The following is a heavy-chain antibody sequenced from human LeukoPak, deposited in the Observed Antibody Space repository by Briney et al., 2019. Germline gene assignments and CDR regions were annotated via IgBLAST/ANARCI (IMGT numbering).Heavy chain of an antibody. D-gene: IGHD3-16*01. Sequence: PGGSLRLSCAAFGFTFSTCSMNWGRRAPGKGLEWVSYIISTSNTIYYADSVKGRFTISRDNDKNSLFLQMNSLRAEDTAVYYCARDGHSYAPLTTRYMDVWGKGTTVTVSS. CDR3: ARDGHSYAPLTTRYMDV. V-gene: IGHV3-48*01. CDR2: IISTSNTI. J-gene: IGHJ6*03. CDR1: GFTFSTCS.